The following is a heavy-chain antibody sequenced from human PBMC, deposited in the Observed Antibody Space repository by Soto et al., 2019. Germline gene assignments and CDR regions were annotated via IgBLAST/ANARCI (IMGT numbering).Heavy chain of an antibody. J-gene: IGHJ4*02. D-gene: IGHD1-7*01. V-gene: IGHV2-5*01. CDR2: IYGNDDQ. CDR1: GFSLNTSGVG. Sequence: QITLKESGPTLVKPTQTLTLTCTFSGFSLNTSGVGVGWVRQPPGKALEWLALIYGNDDQRYDLVLKNSLTIAKDTSRDHVVLTMTHMDPVDTATYYCAHANNWDYRTPYYFDYWGQGTLVTVS. CDR3: AHANNWDYRTPYYFDY.